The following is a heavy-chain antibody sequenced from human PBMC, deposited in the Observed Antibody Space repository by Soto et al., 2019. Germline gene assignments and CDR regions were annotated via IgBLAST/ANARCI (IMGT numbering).Heavy chain of an antibody. V-gene: IGHV4-59*01. CDR2: IYYSGST. CDR1: GGSISSYY. CDR3: ARSPYDFWQFGWFDP. Sequence: SETLSLTCTVSGGSISSYYWSWIRQPPGKGLEWIGYIYYSGSTNYNPSLKSRVTISVDTSKNQFSLKLSSVTAADTAVYYCARSPYDFWQFGWFDPWGQGTLVTVSS. J-gene: IGHJ5*02. D-gene: IGHD3-3*01.